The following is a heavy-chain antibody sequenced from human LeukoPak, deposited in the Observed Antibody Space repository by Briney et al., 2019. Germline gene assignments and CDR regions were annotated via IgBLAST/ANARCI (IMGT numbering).Heavy chain of an antibody. V-gene: IGHV1-8*03. Sequence: ASVKVSCKASGYTFTSYKINWVRQATGQGIEWMGWMNPYSGNTGYAQRFQGRVTITRNTSIRTEYMEVRSVTYQETAVYYCARGRDWLRWFDPWGQGTLVTVSS. CDR3: ARGRDWLRWFDP. CDR2: MNPYSGNT. CDR1: GYTFTSYK. J-gene: IGHJ5*02. D-gene: IGHD3/OR15-3a*01.